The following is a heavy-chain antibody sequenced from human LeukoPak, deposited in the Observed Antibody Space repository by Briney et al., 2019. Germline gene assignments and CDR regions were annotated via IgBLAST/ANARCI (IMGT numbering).Heavy chain of an antibody. V-gene: IGHV4-31*03. D-gene: IGHD3-22*01. CDR3: ARVLNASGSGYRSLNAFDI. CDR2: IYYSGST. J-gene: IGHJ3*02. CDR1: GGSISSGGYY. Sequence: PSQTLSLTCTVSGGSISSGGYYWRWIRQHPGKGLEWIGYIYYSGSTYYNPSLKSRVTISVDTSKNQFSLKLSSVTAADTAVYYCARVLNASGSGYRSLNAFDIWGQGTMVTVSS.